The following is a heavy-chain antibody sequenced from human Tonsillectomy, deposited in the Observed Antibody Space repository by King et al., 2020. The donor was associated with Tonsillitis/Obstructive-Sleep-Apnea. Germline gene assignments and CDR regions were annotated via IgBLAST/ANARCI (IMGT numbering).Heavy chain of an antibody. J-gene: IGHJ6*02. D-gene: IGHD2-21*01. CDR2: IDPSDSYT. V-gene: IGHV5-10-1*03. CDR3: ARHLMVGSLGYYYGMYV. Sequence: QLVQSGAEVKKPGESLRISCKGFGYSFTSYWISWVRQMPGKGLEWMGRIDPSDSYTKYSPSFQGHVTISADKSISSAYLQWSSLKTSNTALYYCARHLMVGSLGYYYGMYVCGQGTTVTVSS. CDR1: GYSFTSYW.